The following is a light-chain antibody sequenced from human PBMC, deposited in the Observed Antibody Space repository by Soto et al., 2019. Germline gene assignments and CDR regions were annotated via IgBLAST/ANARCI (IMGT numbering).Light chain of an antibody. CDR1: QSLSSSY. CDR3: QQYGSSPRA. V-gene: IGKV3-20*01. CDR2: GAS. J-gene: IGKJ3*01. Sequence: IVLTQSPGTLSLSPGERATLSCRASQSLSSSYLAWYQQKPGQAPRLLIYGASSRATGIPDRFSGSGSGTDFTLTISRLEPEDFAVYYCQQYGSSPRAFGPGNKVDIK.